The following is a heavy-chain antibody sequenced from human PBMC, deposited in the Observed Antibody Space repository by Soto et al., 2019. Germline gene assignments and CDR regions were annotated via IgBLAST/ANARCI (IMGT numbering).Heavy chain of an antibody. V-gene: IGHV3-23*01. J-gene: IGHJ4*02. D-gene: IGHD5-18*01. Sequence: GSSLRLSCAASGFTFSSYAMSWVRQAPGKGLEWVSAISGSGGITYYADSVKGRFTISRDNSKNTLYLQMNSRRAEDTAVYYCAKVTRWIQLSNFDYWGQGTLVTVSS. CDR2: ISGSGGIT. CDR1: GFTFSSYA. CDR3: AKVTRWIQLSNFDY.